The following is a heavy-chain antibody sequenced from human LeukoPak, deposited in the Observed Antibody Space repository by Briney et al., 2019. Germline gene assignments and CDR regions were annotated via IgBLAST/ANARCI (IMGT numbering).Heavy chain of an antibody. V-gene: IGHV4-59*01. J-gene: IGHJ4*02. CDR3: TRDRELGF. CDR2: IYNSGST. CDR1: GGSISIYY. D-gene: IGHD1-26*01. Sequence: SETLSLTCTVSGGSISIYYWNWIRQPPGQGLEWIGSIYNSGSTTYNPSLKSRVNISGDTSKNQFSLKLSSVTAADTAVYYCTRDRELGFWGQGTLVTVSS.